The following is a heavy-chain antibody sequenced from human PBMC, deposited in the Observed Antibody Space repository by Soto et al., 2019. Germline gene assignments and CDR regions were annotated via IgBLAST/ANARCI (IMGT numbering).Heavy chain of an antibody. CDR3: AHHIIAAAGPDDKYYYDSSGYSPFAY. CDR2: IYWDDGK. Sequence: SGPTLVNPTQTLTLTCTFSGFSLSTSGVGVAWIRQPPGKALEWLALIYWDDGKRYSPSLKTRLTITKDTSKSQVVLTMTNRDPVDTATYYCAHHIIAAAGPDDKYYYDSSGYSPFAYWGQGTLVTVSS. V-gene: IGHV2-5*02. D-gene: IGHD3-22*01. CDR1: GFSLSTSGVG. J-gene: IGHJ4*02.